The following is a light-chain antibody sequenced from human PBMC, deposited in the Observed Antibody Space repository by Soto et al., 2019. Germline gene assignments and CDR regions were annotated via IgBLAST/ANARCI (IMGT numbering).Light chain of an antibody. CDR1: SSDVGGYNY. J-gene: IGLJ2*01. CDR2: DVS. Sequence: QSALTQPASVSGSPGQSITISCTGTSSDVGGYNYVSWYQQHPGKAPKLMIYDVSNRPSGVSNRFSGSKSGNTASLTISGLQAEAEGDYYCSSYTSRSTVVFGGGTKLTVL. CDR3: SSYTSRSTVV. V-gene: IGLV2-14*01.